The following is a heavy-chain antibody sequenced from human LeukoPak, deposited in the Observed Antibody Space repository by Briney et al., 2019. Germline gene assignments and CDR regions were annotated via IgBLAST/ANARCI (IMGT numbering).Heavy chain of an antibody. Sequence: GSSVKVSCKASGYTFTSYAMNWVRQAPGQGLEWRGWINPNTGNPTYAQGLTGRFVFSLDTSVSTAYLQITSLKADDTAVYYCARAYQRLGELSLPDYWGQGTLVTVSS. D-gene: IGHD3-16*02. CDR3: ARAYQRLGELSLPDY. V-gene: IGHV7-4-1*02. J-gene: IGHJ4*02. CDR1: GYTFTSYA. CDR2: INPNTGNP.